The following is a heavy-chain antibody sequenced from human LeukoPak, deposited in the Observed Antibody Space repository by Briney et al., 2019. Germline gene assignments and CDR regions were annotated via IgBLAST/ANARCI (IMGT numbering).Heavy chain of an antibody. CDR3: AILAGVRAVAGNAYDY. D-gene: IGHD6-19*01. CDR2: ISGSGGST. Sequence: GGSLRLSCAASGFTFSSYAMSWVRQAPGKGLEWVSAISGSGGSTYYADSVKGRFTISRDNSKNTLYLQMNSLRAEDTDVYYCAILAGVRAVAGNAYDYWGQGTLVTVSS. CDR1: GFTFSSYA. V-gene: IGHV3-23*01. J-gene: IGHJ4*02.